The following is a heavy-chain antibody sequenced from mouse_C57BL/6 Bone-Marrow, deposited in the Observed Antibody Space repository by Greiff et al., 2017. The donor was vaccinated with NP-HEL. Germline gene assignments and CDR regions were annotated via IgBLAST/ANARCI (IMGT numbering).Heavy chain of an antibody. D-gene: IGHD1-1*01. V-gene: IGHV1-69*01. J-gene: IGHJ4*01. CDR2: IDPYDSNT. CDR1: GYTFTSYW. Sequence: QVQLQQPGAELVMPGASVKLSCKASGYTFTSYWMHWVKQRPGQGLEWIGKIDPYDSNTNYNQKFKSKSTLTVDKSSSTAYMQLSSLTSEDSAVYECARVITVYYCAMDDWGKGTSVTVSS. CDR3: ARVITVYYCAMDD.